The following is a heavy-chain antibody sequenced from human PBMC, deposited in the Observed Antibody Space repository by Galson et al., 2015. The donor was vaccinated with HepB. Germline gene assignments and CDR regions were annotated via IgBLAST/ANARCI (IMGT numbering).Heavy chain of an antibody. CDR1: GYTFTSYY. V-gene: IGHV1-46*04. J-gene: IGHJ5*02. D-gene: IGHD6-19*01. CDR2: INPNGGST. CDR3: ARGKVPIRAVAGTRGWFDP. Sequence: SVKVSCKASGYTFTSYYMHWVRQAPGQGLEWMGIINPNGGSTSYAQKLQGRVTMTRDTSTSTVYMELSSLRSEDTAVYYCARGKVPIRAVAGTRGWFDPWGQGTLVTVSS.